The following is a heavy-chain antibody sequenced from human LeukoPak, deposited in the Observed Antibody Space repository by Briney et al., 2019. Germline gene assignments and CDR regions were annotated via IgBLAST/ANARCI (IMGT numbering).Heavy chain of an antibody. Sequence: GGSLRRSCAASGFTFSSYGMHWVRQAPGKGLEGVAYIRFDGSNNYYADSLKGRFTISRDNSKNTLYLQMNSLGVEDTAVYSCARGGVNYASDYWGQGTLVTVSS. D-gene: IGHD1-7*01. CDR2: IRFDGSNN. CDR3: ARGGVNYASDY. J-gene: IGHJ4*02. CDR1: GFTFSSYG. V-gene: IGHV3-30*02.